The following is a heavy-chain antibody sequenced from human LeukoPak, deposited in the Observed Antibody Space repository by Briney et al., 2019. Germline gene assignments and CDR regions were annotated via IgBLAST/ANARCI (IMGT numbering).Heavy chain of an antibody. D-gene: IGHD2-15*01. Sequence: SDTLSLTCTVSGGPISSYYWRWIRQPPGKGLEWIGYMYYSGSTKYNPSLKSRVTISVDTSKNQFSLKLSSVTAADTAVYYCAGSVGGGGYFDYWVQGTLVTVSS. CDR2: MYYSGST. J-gene: IGHJ4*02. CDR3: AGSVGGGGYFDY. CDR1: GGPISSYY. V-gene: IGHV4-59*07.